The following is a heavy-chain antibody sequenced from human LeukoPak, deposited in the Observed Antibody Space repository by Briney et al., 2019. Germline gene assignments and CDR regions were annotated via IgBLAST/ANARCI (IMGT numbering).Heavy chain of an antibody. CDR3: AKWGDYDVLTGYYDPDN. V-gene: IGHV3-23*01. D-gene: IGHD3-9*01. CDR1: GFIFSNYA. J-gene: IGHJ4*02. CDR2: IVGSGANT. Sequence: GGSLRLSCAASGFIFSNYAMSWARQAPGKGLEWVSAIVGSGANTYYADSVKGRFTISRDNARNTLYLQMNSLRAEDTAVYYCAKWGDYDVLTGYYDPDNWGQGALVTVSS.